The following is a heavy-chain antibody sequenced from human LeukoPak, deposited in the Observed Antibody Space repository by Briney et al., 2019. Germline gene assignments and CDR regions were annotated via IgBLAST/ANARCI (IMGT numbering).Heavy chain of an antibody. V-gene: IGHV1-2*02. CDR1: GYTFTGYY. CDR2: INPNSGGT. Sequence: ASVKVSCKASGYTFTGYYMHWVRQAPGQGLEWMGWINPNSGGTNYAQKFQGRVTMTRDTSISTAYMELSRLRSDDTAVYYCARDGGDGDYYDSSGSPQGGWGQGTLVTVSS. D-gene: IGHD3-22*01. J-gene: IGHJ4*02. CDR3: ARDGGDGDYYDSSGSPQGG.